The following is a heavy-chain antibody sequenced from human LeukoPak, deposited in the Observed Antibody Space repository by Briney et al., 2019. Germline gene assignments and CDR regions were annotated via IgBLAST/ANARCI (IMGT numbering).Heavy chain of an antibody. J-gene: IGHJ4*02. CDR2: IYPGDSDT. CDR3: ARGGAGYCSSTSCYGVFDY. D-gene: IGHD2-2*01. CDR1: GYSFTSYW. V-gene: IGHV5-51*01. Sequence: GESLKISCKGSGYSFTSYWIGWVRQMPGKGLEWMGIIYPGDSDTRYSPSFQGQVTISADKSISTAYLQWSSLKASDTAMYYCARGGAGYCSSTSCYGVFDYWGQGTLVTVSP.